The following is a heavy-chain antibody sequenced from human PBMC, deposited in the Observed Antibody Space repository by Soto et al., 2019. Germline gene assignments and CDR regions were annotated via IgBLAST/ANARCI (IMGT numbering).Heavy chain of an antibody. J-gene: IGHJ4*02. Sequence: QVQLVQSGAEVKKPGSSVKVSCKASGGTFSSYTISWVRQAPGQGLEWMGRIIPILGIANYAQKFQGRATXXAXXSTSTAYMELSSLRSEDTAVYYCARDPSAGDSAGYWGQGTLVTVSS. CDR1: GGTFSSYT. D-gene: IGHD2-21*01. CDR3: ARDPSAGDSAGY. CDR2: IIPILGIA. V-gene: IGHV1-69*08.